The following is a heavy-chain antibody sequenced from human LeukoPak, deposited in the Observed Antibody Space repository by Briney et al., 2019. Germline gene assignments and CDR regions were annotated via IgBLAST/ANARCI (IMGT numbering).Heavy chain of an antibody. CDR1: GYTFTGYY. CDR2: INPNSGGT. Sequence: GASVKVSCKASGYTFTGYYMHWVRQAPGQGLEWMGRINPNSGGTNYAQKFQGRVTMTRDTSISTAYMELSRLRSDDTAVYYCARQGYSSGWYRFYFDYWGQGTLVTVSS. CDR3: ARQGYSSGWYRFYFDY. J-gene: IGHJ4*02. D-gene: IGHD6-19*01. V-gene: IGHV1-2*06.